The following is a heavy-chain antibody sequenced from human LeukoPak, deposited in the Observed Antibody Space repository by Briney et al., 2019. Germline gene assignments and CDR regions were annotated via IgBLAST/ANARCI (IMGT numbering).Heavy chain of an antibody. D-gene: IGHD7-27*01. CDR2: INPNSGDT. Sequence: ASVNVSFKASVYTFTPYYVHWVRQAPGQGLEWMGWINPNSGDTDYAQKFPGRVTMTRDTSFSTAYMELSSLRSDDTAVYYCARITLPGLPLGWFDPWGQGTLVTVSS. CDR3: ARITLPGLPLGWFDP. J-gene: IGHJ5*02. CDR1: VYTFTPYY. V-gene: IGHV1-2*02.